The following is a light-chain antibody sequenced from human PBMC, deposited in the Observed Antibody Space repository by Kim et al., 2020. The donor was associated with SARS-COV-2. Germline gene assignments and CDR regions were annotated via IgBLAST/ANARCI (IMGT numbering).Light chain of an antibody. V-gene: IGKV3-20*01. CDR2: GAS. J-gene: IGKJ2*02. CDR1: QSVTSSY. Sequence: LSPGQRATLSCRASQSVTSSYLAWYQQKPGQAPRLLIYGASTRATGIPDRFSGSGSGTDFTVTISRVESEDFAVYYCQQYGSSPSTFGQGTKLEI. CDR3: QQYGSSPST.